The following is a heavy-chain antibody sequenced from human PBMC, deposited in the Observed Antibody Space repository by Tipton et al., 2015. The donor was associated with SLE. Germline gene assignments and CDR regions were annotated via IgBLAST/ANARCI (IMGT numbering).Heavy chain of an antibody. Sequence: TLSLTCTVSGGSISSDDYYWTWIRQHPGKGLEWIGYTSKSGSTYYTPSLKSRVTISVDTSKNQFSQKVNSLTAADTAVYYCARDRAICPRTTCYGYNWFDPWGQGTLVTVSS. V-gene: IGHV4-31*03. CDR1: GGSISSDDYY. CDR2: TSKSGST. D-gene: IGHD1-14*01. CDR3: ARDRAICPRTTCYGYNWFDP. J-gene: IGHJ5*02.